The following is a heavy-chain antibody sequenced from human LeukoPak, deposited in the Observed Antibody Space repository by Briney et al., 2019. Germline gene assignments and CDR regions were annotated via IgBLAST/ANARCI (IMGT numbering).Heavy chain of an antibody. CDR1: GGSISSSNW. Sequence: PSETLSLTCAVSGGSISSSNWWGWVRQPPGKGLEWIGVIYHSGSTNYNPSLKSRVTISVDKSKNQFSLKLSSVTAADTAVYYCARARDSGSYFPVSAFDIWGQGTMATVSS. V-gene: IGHV4-4*02. J-gene: IGHJ3*02. D-gene: IGHD1-26*01. CDR2: IYHSGST. CDR3: ARARDSGSYFPVSAFDI.